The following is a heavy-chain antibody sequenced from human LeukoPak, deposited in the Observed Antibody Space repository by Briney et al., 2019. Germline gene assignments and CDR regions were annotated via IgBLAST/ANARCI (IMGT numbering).Heavy chain of an antibody. V-gene: IGHV4-34*01. J-gene: IGHJ4*02. CDR3: ARKGRQKRAATGKVFNFDY. Sequence: SETLSLTCAVYGGSFSGYYWSWIRQPPGKGLEWIGEINHSGSTNYNPSLKSRVTISVDTSKNQFSLKLSSVTAADTAVYYCARKGRQKRAATGKVFNFDYWGQGTLVTVSS. CDR1: GGSFSGYY. CDR2: INHSGST. D-gene: IGHD6-13*01.